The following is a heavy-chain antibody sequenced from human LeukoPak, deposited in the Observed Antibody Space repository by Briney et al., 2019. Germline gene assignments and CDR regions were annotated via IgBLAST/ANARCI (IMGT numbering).Heavy chain of an antibody. CDR2: IYSGDNT. J-gene: IGHJ4*02. CDR1: GFTVSTNY. CDR3: AGRRVLDASFDY. Sequence: PGGSLRPSCAAYGFTVSTNYMSWVGQAPGKGLEWVSVIYSGDNTYYVETVTGRFTISKDNSKNTLFPQMNRLRAEDTAVYYCAGRRVLDASFDYWGQGTLVTVSS. V-gene: IGHV3-66*02. D-gene: IGHD3-16*01.